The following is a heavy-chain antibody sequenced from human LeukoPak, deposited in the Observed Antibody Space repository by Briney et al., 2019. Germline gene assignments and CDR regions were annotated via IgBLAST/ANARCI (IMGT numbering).Heavy chain of an antibody. CDR1: GYDFISYG. Sequence: GASVKVSCKASGYDFISYGFTWVRQAPGRGLEWMGWISAYNGNTNYAPSLQARVSMTTDASASTVSIEVRSLTPDDTAVYYFAEGAKSGLHYWGQGTLVTVSS. CDR3: AEGAKSGLHY. J-gene: IGHJ4*02. D-gene: IGHD6-25*01. CDR2: ISAYNGNT. V-gene: IGHV1-18*01.